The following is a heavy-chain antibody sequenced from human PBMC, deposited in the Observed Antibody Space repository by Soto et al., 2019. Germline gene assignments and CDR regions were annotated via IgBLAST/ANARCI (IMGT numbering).Heavy chain of an antibody. CDR2: LYYSGST. Sequence: PSETLSLTCTVSGGSISSSSYYWGWIRQPPGKGLEWIGSLYYSGSTYYNPSLKSRVTMSVDTSKNQLPLKLSSVTAADTAVYYCARHGAYSGYASYSYYMDVWGKGTTVTVSS. V-gene: IGHV4-39*01. CDR3: ARHGAYSGYASYSYYMDV. D-gene: IGHD5-12*01. J-gene: IGHJ6*03. CDR1: GGSISSSSYY.